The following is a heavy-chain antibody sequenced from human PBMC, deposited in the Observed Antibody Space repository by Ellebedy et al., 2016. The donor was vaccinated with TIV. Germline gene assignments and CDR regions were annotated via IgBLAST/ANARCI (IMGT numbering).Heavy chain of an antibody. D-gene: IGHD4-17*01. V-gene: IGHV3-33*01. Sequence: AVIWNDGSQTYHGESVKGRFTISRDNAKNTLYLQMNSLRAEDTAVYYCARVYDDYGDYGLSYWGQGTLVTVSS. CDR2: IWNDGSQT. J-gene: IGHJ4*02. CDR3: ARVYDDYGDYGLSY.